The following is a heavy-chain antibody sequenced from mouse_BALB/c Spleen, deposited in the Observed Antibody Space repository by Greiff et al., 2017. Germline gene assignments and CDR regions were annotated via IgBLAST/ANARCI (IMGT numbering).Heavy chain of an antibody. Sequence: EVKLVESGPGLVKPSQSLSLTCTVTGYSITSDYAWNWIRQFPGNKLEWMGYISYSGSTSYNPSLKSRISITRDTSKNQFFLQLNSVTTEDTATYYCAKRGGGLAWFAYWGQGTLVTVSA. J-gene: IGHJ3*01. V-gene: IGHV3-2*02. CDR1: GYSITSDYA. CDR2: ISYSGST. CDR3: AKRGGGLAWFAY. D-gene: IGHD6-1*01.